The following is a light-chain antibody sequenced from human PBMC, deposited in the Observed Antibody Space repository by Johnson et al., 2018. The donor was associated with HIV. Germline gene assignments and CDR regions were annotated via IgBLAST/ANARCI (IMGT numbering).Light chain of an antibody. J-gene: IGLJ1*01. CDR1: SSNIANNY. Sequence: QSLLTQPPSVSSAPGQKVTISCSGSSSNIANNYVSWYQQLPGRAPKLLIYDNNKRPSGIPDRFSGSKSGTSATLGITGLQTGDEADYYCGTWDSSLGGVFGGGTTVTVL. V-gene: IGLV1-51*01. CDR2: DNN. CDR3: GTWDSSLGGV.